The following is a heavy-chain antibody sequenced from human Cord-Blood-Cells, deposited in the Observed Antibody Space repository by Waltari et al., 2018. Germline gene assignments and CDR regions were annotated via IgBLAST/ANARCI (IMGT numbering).Heavy chain of an antibody. D-gene: IGHD1-26*01. V-gene: IGHV3-23*01. CDR3: AKDPDVIVGAD. Sequence: EVQLLESGGGLVQPGGSLRLSCADSGFTFSSYALSWFRQAPGKGLEWVSAISGSGGSTYYADSVKGRFTISRDNSKNTLYLQMNSLRAEDTAVYYCAKDPDVIVGADWGQGTLVTVSS. CDR2: ISGSGGST. J-gene: IGHJ4*02. CDR1: GFTFSSYA.